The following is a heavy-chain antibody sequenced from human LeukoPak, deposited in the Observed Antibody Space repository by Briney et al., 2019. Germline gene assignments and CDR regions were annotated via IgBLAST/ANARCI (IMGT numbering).Heavy chain of an antibody. CDR1: GYSISSGYY. V-gene: IGHV4-38-2*02. J-gene: IGHJ3*02. Sequence: SETLSLTCTVSGYSISSGYYWGWIRQPPGKGLEWIGSIYHSGSTYYNPSLKSRVTISVDTSKNQFSLKLSSVTAEDTAVYYCARKGYDFWSGSMGSFDIWGQGTMVTVSS. D-gene: IGHD3-3*01. CDR2: IYHSGST. CDR3: ARKGYDFWSGSMGSFDI.